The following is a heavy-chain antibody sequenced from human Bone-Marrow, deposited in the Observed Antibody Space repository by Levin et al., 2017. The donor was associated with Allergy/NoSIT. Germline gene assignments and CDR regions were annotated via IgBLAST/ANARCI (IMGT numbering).Heavy chain of an antibody. Sequence: SVQVSCKASGGSFSSYPINWVRQAPGQGLEWMGRIIPMPGITNYTQNFQERVTITADRSTSTAYMELSSLRSEDTAVYYCARAFYYDSSGNYRSAFDLWGQGTRVTVSS. CDR1: GGSFSSYP. CDR3: ARAFYYDSSGNYRSAFDL. CDR2: IIPMPGIT. V-gene: IGHV1-69*04. D-gene: IGHD3-22*01. J-gene: IGHJ3*01.